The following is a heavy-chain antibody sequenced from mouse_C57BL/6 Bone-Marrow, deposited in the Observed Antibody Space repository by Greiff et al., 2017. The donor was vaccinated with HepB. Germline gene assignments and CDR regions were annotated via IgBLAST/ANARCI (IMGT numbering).Heavy chain of an antibody. J-gene: IGHJ1*03. CDR1: GYTFTSYG. CDR2: IYPRSGNT. Sequence: QVQLQQSGAELARPGASVKLSCKASGYTFTSYGISWVKQRTGQGLEWIGEIYPRSGNTYYNEKFKGKATLTADKSSSTAYMELRSLTSEDSAVYFCSRSYYYGSSPWYFDVWGTGTTVTVSS. D-gene: IGHD1-1*01. CDR3: SRSYYYGSSPWYFDV. V-gene: IGHV1-81*01.